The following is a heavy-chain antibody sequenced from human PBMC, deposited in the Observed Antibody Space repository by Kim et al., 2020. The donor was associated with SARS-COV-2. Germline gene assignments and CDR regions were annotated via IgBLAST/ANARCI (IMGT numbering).Heavy chain of an antibody. J-gene: IGHJ6*02. CDR3: AKDSPSSDDIAYDGMDV. V-gene: IGHV3-30*02. D-gene: IGHD3-9*01. Sequence: VRGRYTISRDNSRNTLYLQMNSLRAEDTAVYYCAKDSPSSDDIAYDGMDVWGQGTTVTVSS.